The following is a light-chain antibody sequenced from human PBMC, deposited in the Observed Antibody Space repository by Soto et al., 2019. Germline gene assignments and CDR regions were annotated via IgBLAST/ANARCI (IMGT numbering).Light chain of an antibody. CDR2: NVS. J-gene: IGLJ2*01. CDR3: SSFTSNNTVL. CDR1: SSDVGGYNY. Sequence: QSALTQPASVSGSPGQSITISCTGTSSDVGGYNYVSWYQQHPGKAPKLMIYNVSNRPSGVSNRFSGSKSGNTASLTISGLQDEEEGYYYCSSFTSNNTVLFGGGTKLTVL. V-gene: IGLV2-14*01.